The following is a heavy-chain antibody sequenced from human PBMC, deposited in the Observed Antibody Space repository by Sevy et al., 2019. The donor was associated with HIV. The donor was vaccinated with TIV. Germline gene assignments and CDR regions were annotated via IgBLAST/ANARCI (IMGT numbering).Heavy chain of an antibody. CDR1: GYTLTEFS. D-gene: IGHD3-22*01. CDR2: FDPEDGER. J-gene: IGHJ4*02. Sequence: ASVKVSCKVSGYTLTEFSIHWVRQTPGKGLEWMGTFDPEDGERIYAQKFQGRVTMTEDTSTDTAYLGLSSLRSEDTAVYYCSTTKDYYESSGSPFDFRGQGTLVTVSS. V-gene: IGHV1-24*01. CDR3: STTKDYYESSGSPFDF.